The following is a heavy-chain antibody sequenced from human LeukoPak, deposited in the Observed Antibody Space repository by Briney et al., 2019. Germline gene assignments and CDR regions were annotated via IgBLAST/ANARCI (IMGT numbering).Heavy chain of an antibody. Sequence: PSETLSLTCTVSGGSINNYYWTWIRQPPGKGLEWIGYIYYTGSTNYNPSLKSRVTISLDTSKNQFSLRLSSATAADTATYFCARGAWYAGYWGQGTLVTVSS. CDR1: GGSINNYY. J-gene: IGHJ4*02. CDR2: IYYTGST. CDR3: ARGAWYAGY. V-gene: IGHV4-59*01. D-gene: IGHD6-13*01.